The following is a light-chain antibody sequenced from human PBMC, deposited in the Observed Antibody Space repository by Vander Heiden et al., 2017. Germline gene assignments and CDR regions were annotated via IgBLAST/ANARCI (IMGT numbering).Light chain of an antibody. CDR2: GDN. Sequence: QSVLTQPPSVSGDPGQMVTIYCRGSRSNIGAGYTVNWYQPLPGTAPKLLIYGDNNRPSGVPDRFSGSKSGTSASLAITGLQAEDEADYYCQSYDNSLSGSIFGGGTKLTVL. V-gene: IGLV1-40*01. CDR3: QSYDNSLSGSI. CDR1: RSNIGAGYT. J-gene: IGLJ2*01.